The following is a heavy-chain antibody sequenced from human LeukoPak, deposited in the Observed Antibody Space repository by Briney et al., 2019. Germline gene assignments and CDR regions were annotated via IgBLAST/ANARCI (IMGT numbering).Heavy chain of an antibody. D-gene: IGHD3-10*01. J-gene: IGHJ5*02. Sequence: SETLSLTCTVSGGSISSGDYYWSWIRQPPGKGLEWIGYIYYSGSTYYNPSLKSRVTISVDTSKNQFSLKLSSVTAADTAVYYCARVYAYYYGSGNYYPKWFDPWGQGTLVTVSS. CDR2: IYYSGST. CDR3: ARVYAYYYGSGNYYPKWFDP. V-gene: IGHV4-30-4*08. CDR1: GGSISSGDYY.